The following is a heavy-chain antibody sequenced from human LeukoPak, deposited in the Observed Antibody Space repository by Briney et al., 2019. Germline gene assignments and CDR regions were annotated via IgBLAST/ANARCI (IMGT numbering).Heavy chain of an antibody. Sequence: GGSLRLSCAASGFTFSSYGMHWVRQAPGKGLEWVAFIRYDGSNKYYADSVKGRSTISRDNSKNTLYLQMNSLRAEDTAVYYCAKAPGLVVVPRDLFDYWGQGTLVTVSS. CDR2: IRYDGSNK. D-gene: IGHD2-2*01. CDR1: GFTFSSYG. J-gene: IGHJ4*02. V-gene: IGHV3-30*02. CDR3: AKAPGLVVVPRDLFDY.